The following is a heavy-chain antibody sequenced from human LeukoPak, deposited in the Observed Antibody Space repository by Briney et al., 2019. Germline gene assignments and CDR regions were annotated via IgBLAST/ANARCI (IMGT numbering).Heavy chain of an antibody. CDR1: DFTVSSNS. D-gene: IGHD1-26*01. Sequence: GGSLRLSCAASDFTVSSNSKSWVRQAPGKGLEWVSVTYSSGSTHYADSVKGRFTISRDSSKNTLYLQMNSLRAEDTAVYYCATESYGATWGQGTLVTVSS. CDR3: ATESYGAT. V-gene: IGHV3-53*01. J-gene: IGHJ4*02. CDR2: TYSSGST.